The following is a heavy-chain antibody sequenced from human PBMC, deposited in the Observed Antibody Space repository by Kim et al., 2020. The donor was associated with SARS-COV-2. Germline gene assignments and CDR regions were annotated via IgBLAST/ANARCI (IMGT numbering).Heavy chain of an antibody. CDR3: ASWGIQLWAYYFDY. D-gene: IGHD5-18*01. V-gene: IGHV3-30*07. Sequence: ADYVKGRFTISRDNSKNALYLQMNSLRAEDTAVYYCASWGIQLWAYYFDYWGQGTLVTVSS. J-gene: IGHJ4*02.